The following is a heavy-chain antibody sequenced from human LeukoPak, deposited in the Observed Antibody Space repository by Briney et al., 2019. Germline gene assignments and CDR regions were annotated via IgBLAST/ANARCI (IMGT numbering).Heavy chain of an antibody. Sequence: PGGSLRLSCAASGLTFHNTWMHWIRQAPGKGLEWVSGISDSGHRTDYADSVEGRFTISRDNSKNTLYLQMDSLRAEDTALYYCARKKWEPTSNDAFDIWGQGTMVTVSS. CDR3: ARKKWEPTSNDAFDI. V-gene: IGHV3-23*01. D-gene: IGHD1-26*01. CDR1: GLTFHNTW. CDR2: ISDSGHRT. J-gene: IGHJ3*02.